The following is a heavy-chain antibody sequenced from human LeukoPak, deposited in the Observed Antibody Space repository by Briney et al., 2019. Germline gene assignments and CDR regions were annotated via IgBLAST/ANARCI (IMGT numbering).Heavy chain of an antibody. CDR1: GYSISSGYY. CDR2: IYHSGST. CDR3: ARRLYIAAAGIPSPFFDY. V-gene: IGHV4-38-2*01. J-gene: IGHJ4*02. Sequence: PSETLSLTCAVSGYSISSGYYWGWIRQPPGKGLEWIGSIYHSGSTYYNPSLKSRVTISVDTSKNQFPLKLSSVTAADTAVYYCARRLYIAAAGIPSPFFDYWGQGTLVTVSS. D-gene: IGHD6-13*01.